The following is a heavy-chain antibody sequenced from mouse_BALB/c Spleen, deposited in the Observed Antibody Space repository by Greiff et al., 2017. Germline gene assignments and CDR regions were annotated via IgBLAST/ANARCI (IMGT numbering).Heavy chain of an antibody. CDR1: GFTFSSYT. CDR2: ISNGGGST. Sequence: EVKVVESGGGLVQPGGSLKLSCAASGFTFSSYTMSWVRQTPEKRLEWVAYISNGGGSTYYPDTVKGRFTISRDNAKNTLYLQMSSLKSEDTAMYYCARHDSSGYPWFAYWGQGTLVTVAA. CDR3: ARHDSSGYPWFAY. D-gene: IGHD3-2*01. V-gene: IGHV5-12-2*01. J-gene: IGHJ3*01.